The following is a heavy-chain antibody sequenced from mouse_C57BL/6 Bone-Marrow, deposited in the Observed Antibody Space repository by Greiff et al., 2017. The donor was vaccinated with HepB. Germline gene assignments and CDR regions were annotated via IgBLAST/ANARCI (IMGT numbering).Heavy chain of an antibody. V-gene: IGHV7-1*01. CDR2: SRNKANDYTT. Sequence: EVKLMDSGGGLVQSGRSLRLSCATSGFTFSDFYMEWVRQAPGKGLEWIAASRNKANDYTTEYSASVKGRFIVSRDTSQSILYLQMNALRAEDTAIYYCARDYYGSSYWYFDVWGTGTTVTVSS. D-gene: IGHD1-1*01. J-gene: IGHJ1*03. CDR3: ARDYYGSSYWYFDV. CDR1: GFTFSDFY.